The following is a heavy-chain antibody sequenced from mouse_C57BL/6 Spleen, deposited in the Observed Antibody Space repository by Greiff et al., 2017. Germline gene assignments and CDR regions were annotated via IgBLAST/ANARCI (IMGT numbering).Heavy chain of an antibody. CDR3: ARHDSNYGYFDV. V-gene: IGHV2-6-1*01. Sequence: VKVVESGPGLVAPSQSLSITCTVSGFSLTSYGVHWVRQPPGKGLEWLVVIWSDGSTTYNSALKSRLSISKDNSKSQVFLKMNSLQTDDTAMYYCARHDSNYGYFDVWGTGTTVTVSS. D-gene: IGHD2-5*01. CDR2: IWSDGST. J-gene: IGHJ1*03. CDR1: GFSLTSYG.